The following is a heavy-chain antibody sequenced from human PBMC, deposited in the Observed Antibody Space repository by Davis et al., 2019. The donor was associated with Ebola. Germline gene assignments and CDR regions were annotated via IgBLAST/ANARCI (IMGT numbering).Heavy chain of an antibody. J-gene: IGHJ6*02. CDR2: INAGSGNT. D-gene: IGHD1-26*01. V-gene: IGHV1-3*01. CDR1: GGTFSSYA. CDR3: ARDWVGATSLKYYYGMDV. Sequence: AASVKVSCKASGGTFSSYAISWVRQAPGQRLEWMGWINAGSGNTKYSQKFQGRVTITRDTSASTAYMELSSLRSEDTAVYYCARDWVGATSLKYYYGMDVWGQGTTVTVSS.